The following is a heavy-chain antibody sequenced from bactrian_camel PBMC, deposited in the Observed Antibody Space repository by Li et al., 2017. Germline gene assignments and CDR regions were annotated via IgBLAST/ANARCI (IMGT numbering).Heavy chain of an antibody. V-gene: IGHV3S57*01. CDR3: AAHNGAFGGDLCPPLLSTLWDY. CDR2: IDSDGQI. Sequence: VQLVESGGGSVQAGGSLTLSCVASGWSMKTKCMGWFRQAPGKEREGVGAIDSDGQIVYADSVKGRFTLSRDNAKTILYLEMNSLKPEDTAMYYCAAHNGAFGGDLCPPLLSTLWDYWGQGTQVTVS. D-gene: IGHD1*01. J-gene: IGHJ4*01. CDR1: GWSMKTKC.